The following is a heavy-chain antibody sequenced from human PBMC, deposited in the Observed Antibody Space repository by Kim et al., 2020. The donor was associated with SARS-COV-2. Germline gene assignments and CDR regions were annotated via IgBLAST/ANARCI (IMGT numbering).Heavy chain of an antibody. D-gene: IGHD3-22*01. Sequence: YADSVKGRFTISRDNSKNTLYLQMNRLRAEDTAVYYCAKDLSMMAYGMDVWGQGTTVTVSS. V-gene: IGHV3-33*06. CDR3: AKDLSMMAYGMDV. J-gene: IGHJ6*02.